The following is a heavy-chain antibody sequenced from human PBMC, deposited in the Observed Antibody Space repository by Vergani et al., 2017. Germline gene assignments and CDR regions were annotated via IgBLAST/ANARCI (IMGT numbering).Heavy chain of an antibody. D-gene: IGHD2-15*01. CDR2: IYYSGST. CDR3: ARGTPLGYCSGGSCPFDY. V-gene: IGHV4-31*03. Sequence: QVQLQESGPRLVRPSQTLSLTCTVSGGSISSGGYYWSWIRQHPGKGLEWIGYIYYSGSTYYNPSLKSRVTISVDTSKNQFSLKLSSVTAADTAVYYCARGTPLGYCSGGSCPFDYWGQGTLVTVSS. CDR1: GGSISSGGYY. J-gene: IGHJ4*02.